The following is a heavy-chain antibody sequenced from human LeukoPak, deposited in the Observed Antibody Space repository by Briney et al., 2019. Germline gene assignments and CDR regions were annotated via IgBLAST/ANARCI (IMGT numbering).Heavy chain of an antibody. CDR3: ANGLIWFGELLPPGY. CDR2: ISGSGGST. V-gene: IGHV3-23*01. CDR1: GFTFSSYA. Sequence: PGGSLRLSCAASGFTFSSYAMSWVRQPPGKGLEWVSVISGSGGSTYYAGSVKGRSTISRDNSKNTLYLQISSLRAEDTAVYYCANGLIWFGELLPPGYWGQGTLVTVSS. D-gene: IGHD3-10*01. J-gene: IGHJ4*02.